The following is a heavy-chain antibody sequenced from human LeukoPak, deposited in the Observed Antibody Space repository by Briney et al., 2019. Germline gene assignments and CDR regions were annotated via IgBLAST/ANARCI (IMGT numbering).Heavy chain of an antibody. CDR1: GFTFDDYG. CDR2: INRNGGST. J-gene: IGHJ4*02. V-gene: IGHV3-20*04. CDR3: ARGFRNGPFDC. Sequence: GGSLRLSCAASGFTFDDYGMSWVRQPPGKGLEWVSGINRNGGSTDYADSVKGRFTISRDNAKNSHFLQMNSLRVEDTALYYCARGFRNGPFDCWGQETLVTVSS. D-gene: IGHD2-8*01.